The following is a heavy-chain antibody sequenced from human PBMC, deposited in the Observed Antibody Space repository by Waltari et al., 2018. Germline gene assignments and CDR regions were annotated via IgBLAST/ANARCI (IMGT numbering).Heavy chain of an antibody. CDR1: ASVFGYFS. V-gene: IGHV3-23*01. J-gene: IGHJ4*02. CDR2: INDKTHDP. D-gene: IGHD1-26*01. Sequence: EVHLLESGGGLIQPGGSLRLSCAAPASVFGYFSMAWVRQSPGKGLEWVATINDKTHDPYYAESVKGRFTLSRDNSANSLFLQMTDLRGDDTALYYCAKGGGSWAFFDSWGQGTLVAVSS. CDR3: AKGGGSWAFFDS.